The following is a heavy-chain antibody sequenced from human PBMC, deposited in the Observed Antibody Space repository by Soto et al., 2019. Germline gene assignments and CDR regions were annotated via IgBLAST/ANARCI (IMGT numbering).Heavy chain of an antibody. D-gene: IGHD2-2*01. Sequence: RLSCAASGFSFDSYWMHWVRQAPGQGPMWVSRIDYDGTTTNYADSVKGRFTISRDNAKSTLYLQMNSLRPEDTAVYYCTRGPRASSGGTGAYWGKGTLVTVSS. J-gene: IGHJ1*01. CDR1: GFSFDSYW. CDR3: TRGPRASSGGTGAY. V-gene: IGHV3-74*01. CDR2: IDYDGTTT.